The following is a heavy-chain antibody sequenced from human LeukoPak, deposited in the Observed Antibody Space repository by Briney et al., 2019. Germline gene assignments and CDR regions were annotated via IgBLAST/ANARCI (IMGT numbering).Heavy chain of an antibody. D-gene: IGHD6-6*01. V-gene: IGHV1-18*01. CDR3: ARVFGRYSSSPPWYFDY. Sequence: ASVKVSCKATGYTFTSYGNSWVRQAPGQGLEWMGWISAYNGNTNYAQKLQGRVTMTTDTSTSTAYMELRSLRSDDTAVYYCARVFGRYSSSPPWYFDYWGQGTLVTVSS. CDR2: ISAYNGNT. CDR1: GYTFTSYG. J-gene: IGHJ4*02.